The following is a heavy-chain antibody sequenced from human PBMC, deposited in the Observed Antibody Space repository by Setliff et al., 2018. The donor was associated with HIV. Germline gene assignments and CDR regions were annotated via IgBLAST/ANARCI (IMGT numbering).Heavy chain of an antibody. CDR2: MYSSGDT. J-gene: IGHJ4*02. CDR1: GASLSRSTYY. V-gene: IGHV4-39*01. Sequence: PSETLSLTCTVSGASLSRSTYYWGWIRQPPGKGLEWIGTMYSSGDTYYNPSPQSRVIISVDTSNNQISLKLTSVTAADTAVYYCTIPASSLAPNWGRGTQVTVSS. CDR3: TIPASSLAPN.